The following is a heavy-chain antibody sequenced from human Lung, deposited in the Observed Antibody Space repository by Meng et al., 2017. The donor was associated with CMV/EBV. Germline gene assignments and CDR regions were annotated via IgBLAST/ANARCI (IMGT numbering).Heavy chain of an antibody. CDR2: ISWNSGSI. CDR1: GFTFDDYA. Sequence: SLKIXCAASGFTFDDYAMHWVRQAPGKGLEWVSGISWNSGSIGYADSVKGRFTISRDNAKNSLYLQMNSLRTEDTTLYYCARGSSNYDSLTDWGQGTQVTVSS. V-gene: IGHV3-9*01. D-gene: IGHD3-9*01. J-gene: IGHJ4*02. CDR3: ARGSSNYDSLTD.